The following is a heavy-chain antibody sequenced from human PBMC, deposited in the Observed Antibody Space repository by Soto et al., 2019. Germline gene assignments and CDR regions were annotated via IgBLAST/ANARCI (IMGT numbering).Heavy chain of an antibody. J-gene: IGHJ4*02. V-gene: IGHV4-59*01. CDR2: IYYXGST. CDR3: ARAYGGYADY. Sequence: XXTLSLTCTVSSGSITSYYWSWIRQPPGNGLEWIXYIYYXGSTNYHPYLXXRVTISVXXYKNQFSLKLSSVTAADPAVYYCARAYGGYADYWGQGALVTVSS. D-gene: IGHD5-12*01. CDR1: SGSITSYY.